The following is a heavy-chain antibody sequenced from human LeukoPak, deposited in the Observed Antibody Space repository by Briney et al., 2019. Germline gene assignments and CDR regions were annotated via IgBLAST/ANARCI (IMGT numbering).Heavy chain of an antibody. CDR1: GFTFSSYA. CDR3: ARDQLGYSSFPS. D-gene: IGHD6-13*01. CDR2: ISYDGSNK. V-gene: IGHV3-30-3*01. J-gene: IGHJ4*02. Sequence: PGGSLRLSCAASGFTFSSYAMHWVRQAPGKGLEWVAVISYDGSNKYYADSVKGRFTISRDNSKNTLYLQMNSLRAEDTAVYYCARDQLGYSSFPSWGQGTLVTVSS.